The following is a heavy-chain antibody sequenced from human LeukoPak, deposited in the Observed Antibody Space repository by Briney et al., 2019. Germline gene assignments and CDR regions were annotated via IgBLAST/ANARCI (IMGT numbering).Heavy chain of an antibody. V-gene: IGHV1-46*01. CDR1: GYTFTSYY. CDR2: IYPSGGST. CDR3: ARTLGYCSSTSCRYFDY. J-gene: IGHJ4*02. Sequence: ASVKVSCKASGYTFTSYYMHWVRQAPGQGLEWMGIIYPSGGSTSYAQKFQGRVTMTRDTSTSTVYMELSSLRSEDTAVYYCARTLGYCSSTSCRYFDYWGLGTLVTVSS. D-gene: IGHD2-2*01.